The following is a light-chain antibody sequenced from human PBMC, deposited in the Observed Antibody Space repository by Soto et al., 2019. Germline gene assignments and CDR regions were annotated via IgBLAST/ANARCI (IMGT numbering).Light chain of an antibody. CDR1: SSDVGGYNF. Sequence: QSVLTQPASVSGSPGQSITISCTGTSSDVGGYNFVSWFQHHPGKAPKVMIYEVSNRPSGVSNRFSGSKSGNTASLTISGLQAEDEADYYCSSYTSSSTLYVFGTGTKVTVL. V-gene: IGLV2-14*01. CDR2: EVS. CDR3: SSYTSSSTLYV. J-gene: IGLJ1*01.